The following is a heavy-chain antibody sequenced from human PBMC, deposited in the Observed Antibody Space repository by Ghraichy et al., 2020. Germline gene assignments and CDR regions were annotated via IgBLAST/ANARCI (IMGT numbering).Heavy chain of an antibody. Sequence: GGSLRLSCAASGFTFSSYAMSWVRQAPGKGLEWVSAISGSGGSTYYADSVKGRFTISRDNSKNTLYLQMNSLRAEDTAVYYCAKDIQSEGGEAWFDPWGQGTLVTVSS. CDR2: ISGSGGST. CDR1: GFTFSSYA. D-gene: IGHD3-16*01. V-gene: IGHV3-23*01. J-gene: IGHJ5*02. CDR3: AKDIQSEGGEAWFDP.